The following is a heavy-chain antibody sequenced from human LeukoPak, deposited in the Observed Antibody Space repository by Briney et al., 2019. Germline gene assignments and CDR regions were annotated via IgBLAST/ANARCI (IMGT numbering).Heavy chain of an antibody. Sequence: ASVKVSCKVSGYTFTDYYMHWVQQAPGQGLEWMGLVDPEDGETIYAEKFQGRVTITADTSTDTAYMELSSLRSEDTAVYYCATALIMYYDFWSGPFDYWGQGTLVTVFS. V-gene: IGHV1-69-2*01. J-gene: IGHJ4*02. CDR3: ATALIMYYDFWSGPFDY. CDR1: GYTFTDYY. CDR2: VDPEDGET. D-gene: IGHD3-3*01.